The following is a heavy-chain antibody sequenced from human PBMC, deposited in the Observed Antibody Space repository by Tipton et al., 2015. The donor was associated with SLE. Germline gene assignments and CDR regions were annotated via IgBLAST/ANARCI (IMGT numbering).Heavy chain of an antibody. CDR3: ARGTSYYNSLY. J-gene: IGHJ4*02. Sequence: TLSLTCTVSGGSISSGGYYWNWIRQHPGKGLEWIGYIFYSGNTYYNPSLKSRVTISVGTSRNQFSVQLTSVTAADTAVYYCARGTSYYNSLYWGQGTLVTVSS. CDR2: IFYSGNT. CDR1: GGSISSGGYY. V-gene: IGHV4-30-4*08. D-gene: IGHD3-3*01.